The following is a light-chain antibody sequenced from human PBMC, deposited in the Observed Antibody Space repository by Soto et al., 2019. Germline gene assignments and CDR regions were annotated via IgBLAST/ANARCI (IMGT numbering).Light chain of an antibody. Sequence: EIVLTHSPGTLSLSQGERATLSCRASLTISDNYLAWYQQKAGQAPRLLIYGASSRATGIPDRFSGSGSGTDFTLTISRLEPEDFAVYYCQQYGSSPWTFGQGTKVDIK. CDR1: LTISDNY. CDR2: GAS. V-gene: IGKV3-20*01. J-gene: IGKJ1*01. CDR3: QQYGSSPWT.